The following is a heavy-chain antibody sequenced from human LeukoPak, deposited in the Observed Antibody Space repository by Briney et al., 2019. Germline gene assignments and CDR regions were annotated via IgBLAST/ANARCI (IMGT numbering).Heavy chain of an antibody. D-gene: IGHD4-17*01. V-gene: IGHV1-24*01. J-gene: IGHJ2*01. CDR2: FDPEDGET. CDR1: GDTLTEFA. CDR3: ARGGVYGDYGAWYFDL. Sequence: ASVKVSCKVSGDTLTEFAMHWVRQAPGKGLEWMGGFDPEDGETIYAQKFQGRVTMTTDTSSSTAYMELRSLRSDDTAVYYCARGGVYGDYGAWYFDLWGRGTLVTVSS.